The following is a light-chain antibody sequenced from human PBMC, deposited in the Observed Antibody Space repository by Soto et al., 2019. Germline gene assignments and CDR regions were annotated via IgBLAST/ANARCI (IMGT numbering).Light chain of an antibody. J-gene: IGLJ1*01. CDR1: SSDIGIFNY. V-gene: IGLV2-14*03. Sequence: QSVLTQPASVSGSPGQSITISCTGTSSDIGIFNYVSWYQQHPGKAPKLIIYDVSNRPSGVSDRFSGSKSGSTAYLTISGLQTEDEADYYCSSYIITSTSFATGTKVTVL. CDR2: DVS. CDR3: SSYIITSTS.